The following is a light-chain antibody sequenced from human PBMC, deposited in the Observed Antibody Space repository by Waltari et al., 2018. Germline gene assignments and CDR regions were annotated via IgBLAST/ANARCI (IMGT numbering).Light chain of an antibody. V-gene: IGLV4-69*01. CDR2: INSEGSH. Sequence: QPEKCPRYLIKINSEGSHSKGDEIPARFSGSSSGAERCLTISSVQSEDEADYYCQTGGHGTWVFGGGTKLTVL. J-gene: IGLJ3*02. CDR3: QTGGHGTWV.